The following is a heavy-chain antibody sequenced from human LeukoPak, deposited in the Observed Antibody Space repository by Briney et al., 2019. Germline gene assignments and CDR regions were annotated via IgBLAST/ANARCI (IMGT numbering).Heavy chain of an antibody. D-gene: IGHD2-15*01. CDR2: IYYSGST. Sequence: PSETLSLTCTVSGGSISSGDYYWSWIRQPPGKGLEWIGYIYYSGSTYYNPSLKSRVTISVDTSKNQFSLKLSSVTAADTAVYYCASSSGGGDPYYFDYWGQRTLVTVSS. J-gene: IGHJ4*02. CDR1: GGSISSGDYY. V-gene: IGHV4-30-4*08. CDR3: ASSSGGGDPYYFDY.